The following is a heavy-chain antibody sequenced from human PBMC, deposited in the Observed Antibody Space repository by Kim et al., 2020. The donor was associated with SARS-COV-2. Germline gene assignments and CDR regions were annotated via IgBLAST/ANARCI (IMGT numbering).Heavy chain of an antibody. CDR3: ARQIRITMVRGVAYYYYYGMDV. J-gene: IGHJ6*02. D-gene: IGHD3-10*01. CDR1: GYSFTSYW. CDR2: IYPGDSDT. Sequence: GESLKISCKGSGYSFTSYWIGWVRQMPGKGLEWMGIIYPGDSDTRYSPSFQGQVTISADKSISTAYLQWSSLKASDPAMYYCARQIRITMVRGVAYYYYYGMDVWGQGTTATVS. V-gene: IGHV5-51*01.